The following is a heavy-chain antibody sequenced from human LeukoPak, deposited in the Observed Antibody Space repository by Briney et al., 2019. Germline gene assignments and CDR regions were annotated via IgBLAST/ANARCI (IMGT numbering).Heavy chain of an antibody. V-gene: IGHV3-23*01. CDR2: ISPSGGIT. CDR1: GFTFSSHG. D-gene: IGHD6-13*01. J-gene: IGHJ3*02. Sequence: SGGSLRLSCAASGFTFSSHGMNWVRQAPGKGLEWVSGISPSGGITYYADSVKGRFTISRDNSENTLYLQMNSLRAEDTAVYYCARGGYSRLRDAFDIWGQGTMVTVSS. CDR3: ARGGYSRLRDAFDI.